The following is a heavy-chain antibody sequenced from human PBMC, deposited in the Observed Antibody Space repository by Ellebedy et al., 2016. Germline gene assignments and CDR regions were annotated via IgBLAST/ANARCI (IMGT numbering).Heavy chain of an antibody. Sequence: SETLSLXXAVYGGSFSGYYWSWIRQPPGKGLEWIGEINHSGSTNYNPSLKSRVTISVDTSKNQFSLKLSSVTAADTAVYYCAREADYYGSGINYWGQGTLVTVSS. CDR3: AREADYYGSGINY. D-gene: IGHD3-10*01. J-gene: IGHJ4*02. CDR2: INHSGST. CDR1: GGSFSGYY. V-gene: IGHV4-34*01.